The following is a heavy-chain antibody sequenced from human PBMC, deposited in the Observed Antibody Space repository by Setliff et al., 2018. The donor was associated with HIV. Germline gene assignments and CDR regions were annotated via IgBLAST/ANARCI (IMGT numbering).Heavy chain of an antibody. D-gene: IGHD5-12*01. CDR3: ARSEGQWLRPEGALCDY. CDR2: MSTYNGNT. Sequence: ASVKVSCKASGYTFTSYDISWVQQAPGQGLEWMGWMSTYNGNTNYAQKVQGRVTMTTDTSTSTAYMELRSLRSDDTAVYYCARSEGQWLRPEGALCDYWGQGTLVTVSS. CDR1: GYTFTSYD. J-gene: IGHJ4*02. V-gene: IGHV1-18*01.